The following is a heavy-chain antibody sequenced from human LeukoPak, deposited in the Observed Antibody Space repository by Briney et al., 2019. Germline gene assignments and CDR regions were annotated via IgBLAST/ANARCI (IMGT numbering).Heavy chain of an antibody. CDR2: ISWNSGSI. V-gene: IGHV3-9*01. D-gene: IGHD3-10*01. CDR3: AKDMSPYYYGSGSYFDY. J-gene: IGHJ4*02. Sequence: GGSLRLSCAASGFTFDDYAMHWVRQAPGKGLEWVSGISWNSGSIGYADSVKGRFTVSRDNAKNSLYLQMNSLRAEDTALYYCAKDMSPYYYGSGSYFDYWGQGTLVTVSS. CDR1: GFTFDDYA.